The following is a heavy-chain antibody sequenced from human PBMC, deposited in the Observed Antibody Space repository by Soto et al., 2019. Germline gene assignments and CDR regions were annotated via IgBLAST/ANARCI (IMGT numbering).Heavy chain of an antibody. J-gene: IGHJ5*02. V-gene: IGHV4-59*01. Sequence: SETLSLTCTVSGGSISSYYWSWIRQPPGKGLEWIGYIYYSGSTNYNPSLKSRVTISVDTSKNQFSLKLSSVTAADTAVYYGARYGSGPDNWFDPWGQGTLVTFSS. CDR1: GGSISSYY. CDR3: ARYGSGPDNWFDP. CDR2: IYYSGST. D-gene: IGHD3-10*01.